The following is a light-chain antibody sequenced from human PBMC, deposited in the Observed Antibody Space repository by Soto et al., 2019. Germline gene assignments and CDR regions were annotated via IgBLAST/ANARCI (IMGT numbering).Light chain of an antibody. J-gene: IGLJ1*01. V-gene: IGLV1-51*01. CDR1: SSNVGTNT. Sequence: QSALTQPPSASAPPGQGVTISCSGSSSNVGTNTVTWYQQLSGTAPKLLIYDDNKRPSGIPDRFSGSKSGTSATLGITGFQTGDEADYYCGSWDSSLSAYVFGTGTKLTVL. CDR2: DDN. CDR3: GSWDSSLSAYV.